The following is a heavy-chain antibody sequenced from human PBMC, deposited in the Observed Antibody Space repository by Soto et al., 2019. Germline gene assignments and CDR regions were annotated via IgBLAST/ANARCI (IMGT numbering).Heavy chain of an antibody. CDR2: ISPYDGNT. Sequence: QVQLVQSEAEVKKPGASVKVSCKASGYTFTNYGVSWVRQAPGQGLEWMAWISPYDGNTHYAQNLQGRATVTTETSTSTTYMELRSLRSDDTAVYFCARDDRAAAAGTTYYFDYWGQGTLVTVSS. J-gene: IGHJ4*02. CDR1: GYTFTNYG. D-gene: IGHD6-13*01. CDR3: ARDDRAAAAGTTYYFDY. V-gene: IGHV1-18*01.